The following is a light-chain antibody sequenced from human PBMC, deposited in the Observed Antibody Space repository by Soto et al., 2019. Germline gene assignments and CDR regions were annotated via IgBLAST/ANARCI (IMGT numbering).Light chain of an antibody. CDR3: RQRYSWPVT. V-gene: IGKV3D-20*02. CDR1: QSVSSSY. J-gene: IGKJ5*01. CDR2: GAS. Sequence: EIVLTQSPGTLSFSPGERATLSCRASQSVSSSYLAWYKKKPGQAPRLLIYGASSRATGIPDRLSGSGSGTDFTLTTSSLEPEDFSVYSCRQRYSWPVTFGQGTRLEIK.